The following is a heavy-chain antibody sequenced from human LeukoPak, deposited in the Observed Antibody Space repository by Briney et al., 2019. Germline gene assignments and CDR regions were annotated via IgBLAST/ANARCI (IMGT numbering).Heavy chain of an antibody. J-gene: IGHJ6*02. Sequence: GASVKVSCKASGGTFSSYAISWVRQAPGQGLEWMGGIIPIFGTANYAQKFQGRVTITADESTSTVYMELSLLKFEDTAVYYCARGGGIFGVLTTAHYYGIDVWGQGTTVTVSS. CDR1: GGTFSSYA. CDR3: ARGGGIFGVLTTAHYYGIDV. D-gene: IGHD3-3*01. CDR2: IIPIFGTA. V-gene: IGHV1-69*13.